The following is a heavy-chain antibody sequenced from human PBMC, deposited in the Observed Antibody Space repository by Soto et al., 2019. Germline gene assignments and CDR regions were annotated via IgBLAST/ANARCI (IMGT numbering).Heavy chain of an antibody. J-gene: IGHJ6*02. CDR1: GGSIISYY. CDR2: IYYSGST. V-gene: IGHV4-59*01. CDR3: ARVRYSSGWDYYYGMDV. Sequence: SETLSLTCTVAGGSIISYYWSWIRQPPGKGLEWIGYIYYSGSTNYNPSLKSRVTISVDTSKNQFSLKLSSVTAADTAVYYCARVRYSSGWDYYYGMDVWGQGTTVT. D-gene: IGHD6-19*01.